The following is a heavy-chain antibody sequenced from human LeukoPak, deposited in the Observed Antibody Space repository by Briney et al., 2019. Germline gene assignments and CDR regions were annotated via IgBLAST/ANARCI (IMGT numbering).Heavy chain of an antibody. CDR1: GFTFSSYS. CDR3: AREGPYGDYGDY. J-gene: IGHJ4*02. D-gene: IGHD4-17*01. CDR2: ISSSSSYI. Sequence: GGSLRLSCAASGFTFSSYSVNWVRQAPGKGLEWVSSISSSSSYIYYADSVKGRFTISRDNAKNSLYLQMNSLRAEDTAVYYCAREGPYGDYGDYWGQGTLVTVSS. V-gene: IGHV3-21*01.